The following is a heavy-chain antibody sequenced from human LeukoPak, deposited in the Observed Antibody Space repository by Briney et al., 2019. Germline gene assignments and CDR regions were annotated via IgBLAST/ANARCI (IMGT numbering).Heavy chain of an antibody. CDR1: GASISTYY. D-gene: IGHD2/OR15-2a*01. J-gene: IGHJ1*01. CDR3: ARVRGTFETD. V-gene: IGHV4-59*01. CDR2: LYYSGST. Sequence: SQTLSLTCTVSGASISTYYCSWIWPPPRKGVEWIGYLYYSGSTTYSPSLKSRVTMSVDTSKSQFSLKLNSVTAADTAIYYCARVRGTFETDWGQGTLVSVSS.